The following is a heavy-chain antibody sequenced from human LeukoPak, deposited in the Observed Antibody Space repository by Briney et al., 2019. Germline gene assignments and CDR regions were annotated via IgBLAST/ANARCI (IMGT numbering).Heavy chain of an antibody. Sequence: SETLSLTCAVYGGSFSGYYWSWIRQPPGKGLEWIGEINHSGSTNYNPSLKSRVTISVDTSKNQFSLKLSSVTAADTAVYYCARVRWTRLTPSPTTNWFDPWGQGTLVTVSS. V-gene: IGHV4-34*01. D-gene: IGHD5-12*01. CDR2: INHSGST. CDR3: ARVRWTRLTPSPTTNWFDP. CDR1: GGSFSGYY. J-gene: IGHJ5*02.